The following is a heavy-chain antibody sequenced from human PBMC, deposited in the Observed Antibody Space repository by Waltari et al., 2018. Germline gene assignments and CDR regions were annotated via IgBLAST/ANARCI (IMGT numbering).Heavy chain of an antibody. J-gene: IGHJ5*02. Sequence: QVQLQESGPGLVKPSETLSLTCTVSGGSIISYYWSWIRQPAGKGLEWIGRIYTSGSTNYNPSLKSRVTMSVDTSKNQFSLKLSSVTAADTAVYYCARDGLIAAAGTIAYNWFDPWGQGTLVTVSS. D-gene: IGHD6-13*01. V-gene: IGHV4-4*07. CDR2: IYTSGST. CDR1: GGSIISYY. CDR3: ARDGLIAAAGTIAYNWFDP.